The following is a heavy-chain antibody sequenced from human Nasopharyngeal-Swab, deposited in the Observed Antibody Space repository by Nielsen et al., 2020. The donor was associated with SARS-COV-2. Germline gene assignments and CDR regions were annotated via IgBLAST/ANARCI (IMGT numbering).Heavy chain of an antibody. Sequence: GGSLRLSCAASGFTFSSYGMHWVRQAPGKGLEWVAVIWYDGSNKYYADSVKGRFTISRDNSKNTLYLQMNSLRAEDTAVYYCARGEGITIFGVVNGYYGMDVWGQGTTVTVSS. CDR1: GFTFSSYG. CDR3: ARGEGITIFGVVNGYYGMDV. CDR2: IWYDGSNK. D-gene: IGHD3-3*01. V-gene: IGHV3-33*01. J-gene: IGHJ6*02.